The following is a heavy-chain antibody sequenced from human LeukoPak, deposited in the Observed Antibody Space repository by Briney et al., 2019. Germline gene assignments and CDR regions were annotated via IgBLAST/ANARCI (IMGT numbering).Heavy chain of an antibody. V-gene: IGHV3-11*04. Sequence: GGSLRLSCAASGFTFSDYYMSWIRQAPGKGLEWVSYISSSGSTIYYADSVKGRFTISRDSAKNSLYLQMNSLRAEDTAVYYCATYRQVLLPFESWGQGTLVTVSS. CDR1: GFTFSDYY. CDR2: ISSSGSTI. D-gene: IGHD2-8*02. J-gene: IGHJ4*02. CDR3: ATYRQVLLPFES.